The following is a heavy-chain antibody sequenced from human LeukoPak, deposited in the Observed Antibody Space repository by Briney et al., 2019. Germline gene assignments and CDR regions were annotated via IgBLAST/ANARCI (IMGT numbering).Heavy chain of an antibody. CDR2: IYSGGTT. CDR3: AKERGHYDYVWGSYRYTVYFDY. V-gene: IGHV3-66*01. CDR1: GFTVSSNY. D-gene: IGHD3-16*02. Sequence: GGSLRLSCAASGFTVSSNYMTWVRQAPGKGLEWVSVIYSGGTTYFADSVKGRFTISRDNSKNTLYLQMNSLRAEDTAVYYCAKERGHYDYVWGSYRYTVYFDYWGQGTLVTVSS. J-gene: IGHJ4*02.